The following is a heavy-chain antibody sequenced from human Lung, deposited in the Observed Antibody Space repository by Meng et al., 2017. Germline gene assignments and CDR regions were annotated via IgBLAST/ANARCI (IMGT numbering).Heavy chain of an antibody. J-gene: IGHJ4*02. CDR2: IYYSGAT. CDR1: GGSISSSSNY. Sequence: LQLQDSGPGLVKPSETLSLTCTVSGGSISSSSNYWDWIRQPPGKRLEWNGSIYYSGATYYNPSLKSRVTMSVDTSKNQFSLRLSSVTAADTAVFYCARRVHDGRHYHYFDYWGQGALVTVSS. CDR3: ARRVHDGRHYHYFDY. V-gene: IGHV4-39*01. D-gene: IGHD3-16*01.